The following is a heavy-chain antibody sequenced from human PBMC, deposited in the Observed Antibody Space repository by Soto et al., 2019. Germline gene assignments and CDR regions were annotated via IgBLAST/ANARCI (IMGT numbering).Heavy chain of an antibody. V-gene: IGHV4-34*01. CDR2: INHSGST. Sequence: SETLSLTCAFYCGSFIGYYWSWIRQPPGKGLEWIGEINHSGSTNYNPSLKSRVTISVDTSKNQFSLKLSSVTAADTAVYYCAIVVAGLDYWGQGTLVTVSS. CDR1: CGSFIGYY. J-gene: IGHJ4*02. D-gene: IGHD5-12*01. CDR3: AIVVAGLDY.